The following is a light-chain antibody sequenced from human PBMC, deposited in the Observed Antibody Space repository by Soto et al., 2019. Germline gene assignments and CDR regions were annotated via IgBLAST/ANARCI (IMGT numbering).Light chain of an antibody. V-gene: IGKV4-1*01. CDR2: WAS. J-gene: IGKJ1*01. CDR3: QQYYTTPPT. CDR1: QRVLYSSNNKNS. Sequence: DFVMTQFPDSLAVALGERATINCKSSQRVLYSSNNKNSLAWYQQKAGQPPKLLIYWASTRESGVPARFSGSESGTDFTLTISSLQAEDVAVYYCQQYYTTPPTFGQGTKVEIK.